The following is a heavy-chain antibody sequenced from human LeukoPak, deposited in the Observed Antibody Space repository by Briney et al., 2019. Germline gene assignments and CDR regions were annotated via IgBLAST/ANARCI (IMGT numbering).Heavy chain of an antibody. CDR3: ARDRPYYDSSGYYLKFDY. D-gene: IGHD3-22*01. V-gene: IGHV3-23*01. J-gene: IGHJ4*02. CDR1: GVTLSSYA. Sequence: GGSLRLSCAASGVTLSSYAMSWARQAPGKGLEWVSGISSSGSGGNTYYADSVKGRFTISRDNAKDSLYLQMNSLRAEDTAVYYCARDRPYYDSSGYYLKFDYWGQGTLVTVSS. CDR2: ISSSGSGGNT.